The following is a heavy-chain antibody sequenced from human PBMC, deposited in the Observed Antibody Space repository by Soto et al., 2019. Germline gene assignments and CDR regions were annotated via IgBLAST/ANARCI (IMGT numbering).Heavy chain of an antibody. Sequence: GGSLRLSCAASGFTFSSYAMHWVRQAPGKGLEWVAVISYDGSNKYYADSVKGRFTISRDNSKNTLYLQMNSLRAEDTAVYYCARDTCSGGSCYSPLDYWGQGTLVTVSS. CDR3: ARDTCSGGSCYSPLDY. J-gene: IGHJ4*02. D-gene: IGHD2-15*01. V-gene: IGHV3-30-3*01. CDR1: GFTFSSYA. CDR2: ISYDGSNK.